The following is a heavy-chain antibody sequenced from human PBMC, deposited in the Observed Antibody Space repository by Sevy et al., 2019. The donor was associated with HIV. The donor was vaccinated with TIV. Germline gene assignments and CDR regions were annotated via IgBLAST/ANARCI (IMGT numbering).Heavy chain of an antibody. CDR3: ARHCSSTSCSHAFDI. D-gene: IGHD2-2*01. CDR1: GGSFSGYY. J-gene: IGHJ3*02. Sequence: SETLSLTCAVYGGSFSGYYWSWIRQPPGKGLEWIGEINHSGSTNYTPPLKSRVTISVDTSKNQFSLKLSSVTAADTAVYYCARHCSSTSCSHAFDIWGQGTMVTVSS. V-gene: IGHV4-34*01. CDR2: INHSGST.